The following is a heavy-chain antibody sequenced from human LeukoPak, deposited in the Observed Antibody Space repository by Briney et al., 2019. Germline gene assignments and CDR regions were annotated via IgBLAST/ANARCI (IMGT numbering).Heavy chain of an antibody. Sequence: SETLSLTCTVSGGSISGTSYYWDWIRQPPGKGLEWIGSLFYSGSTYYNPPLKGRVTISADTSKNQFSLELISVTAADTAVYYCATSGRGYCSSTSCYPHAFDIWGQGTKVTVSS. CDR3: ATSGRGYCSSTSCYPHAFDI. D-gene: IGHD2-2*01. V-gene: IGHV4-39*01. CDR1: GGSISGTSYY. J-gene: IGHJ3*02. CDR2: LFYSGST.